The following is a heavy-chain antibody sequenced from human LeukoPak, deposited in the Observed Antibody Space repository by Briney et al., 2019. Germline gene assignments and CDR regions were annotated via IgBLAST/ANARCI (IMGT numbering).Heavy chain of an antibody. CDR2: ISYNVST. J-gene: IGHJ6*03. Sequence: PSASLSLTCTVSGGSISIYSWSWVRQTPGKGLEWIWYISYNVSTNCNTSLKSRVTISVDTIKNQSSLKLSSVTAADTAVYYCARDPPDYDILTGYSRGHYYYMDIWGKGTTVTVSS. CDR3: ARDPPDYDILTGYSRGHYYYMDI. CDR1: GGSISIYS. D-gene: IGHD3-9*01. V-gene: IGHV4-59*01.